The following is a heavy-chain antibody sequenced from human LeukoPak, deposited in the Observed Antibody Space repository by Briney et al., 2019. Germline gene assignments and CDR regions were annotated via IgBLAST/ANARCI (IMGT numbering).Heavy chain of an antibody. CDR1: GFTFSSYA. V-gene: IGHV3-23*01. D-gene: IGHD2-2*01. CDR3: AKVVNAMPGDY. Sequence: SGGSLRLSCAASGFTFSSYAMSWVRQAPGKGLEWVSAISGSGGSTYYADSVKGRFTMSRDNSKNTRYLQMNSVRAEDTAVYYCAKVVNAMPGDYWGQGTLVTVSS. J-gene: IGHJ4*02. CDR2: ISGSGGST.